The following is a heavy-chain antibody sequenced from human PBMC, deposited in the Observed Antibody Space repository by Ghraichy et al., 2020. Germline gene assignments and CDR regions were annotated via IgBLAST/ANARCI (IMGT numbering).Heavy chain of an antibody. CDR1: GGSFSGYY. CDR3: ARGIGRPRKGRGWFDP. J-gene: IGHJ5*02. D-gene: IGHD3-10*01. CDR2: INHSGST. Sequence: SETLSLTCAVYGGSFSGYYWSWIRQPPGKGLEWIGEINHSGSTNYNPSLKSRVTISVDTSKNQFSLKLSSVTAADTAVYYCARGIGRPRKGRGWFDPWGQGTLVTVSS. V-gene: IGHV4-34*01.